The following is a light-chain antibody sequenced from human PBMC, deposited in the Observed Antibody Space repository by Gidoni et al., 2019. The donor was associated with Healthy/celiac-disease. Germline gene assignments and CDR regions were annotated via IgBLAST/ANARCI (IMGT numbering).Light chain of an antibody. V-gene: IGKV3-11*01. CDR2: DAS. Sequence: EIVLTQSPATLSLSPGERATLYCRASQSVSSYLAWYQQNPGQAPRLLIYDASNRATGIPARFSCSGSGTYFTLTISSLEPEDFAVYYCQPRSNWPPLFTFGPGTKVDIK. J-gene: IGKJ3*01. CDR3: QPRSNWPPLFT. CDR1: QSVSSY.